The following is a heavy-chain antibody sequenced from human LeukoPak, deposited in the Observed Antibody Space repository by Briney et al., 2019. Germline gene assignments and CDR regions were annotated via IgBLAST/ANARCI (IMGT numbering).Heavy chain of an antibody. V-gene: IGHV3-48*03. Sequence: RGSLRLSCAASGFTFSSYEMNWVRQAPGKGLEWVSYISSSGSTIYYADSVKGRFTISRDNAKNSLYLQMNSLRAEDTAVYYCASSYDSSGYYYYGIDYWGQGTLVTVSS. CDR3: ASSYDSSGYYYYGIDY. J-gene: IGHJ4*02. D-gene: IGHD3-22*01. CDR1: GFTFSSYE. CDR2: ISSSGSTI.